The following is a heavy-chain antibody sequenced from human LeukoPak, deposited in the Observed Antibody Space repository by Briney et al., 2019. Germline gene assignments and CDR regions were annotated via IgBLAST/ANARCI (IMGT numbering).Heavy chain of an antibody. V-gene: IGHV4-4*07. CDR2: MYTSGET. CDR1: GGSSSSYY. J-gene: IGHJ4*02. Sequence: SETLSLTCTVSGGSSSSYYWSWIRQPAGKGLEWIGRMYTSGETNYNPTLKSRITISLDTSKNQFSLRLSSVTAADTAVYYCVREHDWGDFDYWGQGALVTVS. CDR3: VREHDWGDFDY. D-gene: IGHD3-9*01.